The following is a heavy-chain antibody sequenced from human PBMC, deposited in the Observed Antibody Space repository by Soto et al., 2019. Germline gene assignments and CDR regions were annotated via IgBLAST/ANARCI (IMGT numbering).Heavy chain of an antibody. CDR1: GYTFISYA. J-gene: IGHJ4*02. D-gene: IGHD2-15*01. Sequence: QVQLVQSGAEEKKPGASVKVSCKASGYTFISYAMHWVRQAPGQSLEWMGWINPGNGDTKYSQTLQGRVTLTRDTSASTAYMELTSLSSDDTAVSYCAAGGGGSRYWGQGTLVTVSS. CDR3: AAGGGGSRY. CDR2: INPGNGDT. V-gene: IGHV1-3*05.